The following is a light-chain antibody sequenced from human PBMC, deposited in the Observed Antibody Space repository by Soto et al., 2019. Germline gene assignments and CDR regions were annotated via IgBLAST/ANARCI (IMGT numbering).Light chain of an antibody. J-gene: IGKJ1*01. CDR3: QKYGELHPT. CDR2: GAS. Sequence: EIGFTQSPYTLSLSPGERATLSCRASQSVTYDQLAWYRQTPGQAPRLLIYGASSRAAGIPDRFSGSGSGTDLTLTIPRLAPEDFVVYTCQKYGELHPTLGQGKKVDIK. CDR1: QSVTYDQ. V-gene: IGKV3-20*01.